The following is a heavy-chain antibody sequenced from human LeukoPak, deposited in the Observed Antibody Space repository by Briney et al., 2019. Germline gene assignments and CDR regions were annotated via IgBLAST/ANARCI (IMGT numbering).Heavy chain of an antibody. J-gene: IGHJ5*02. V-gene: IGHV4-59*01. CDR1: GSSISNYY. D-gene: IGHD6-13*01. CDR2: ISYSGST. Sequence: NASETLSLTCTASGSSISNYYWSWLQKPPEKLLEWVGYISYSGSTNYNPSLKSRVTISVDTSKNQFSLKLSTVTAADTAVYYCARVARARYSSWPRRWFDPWGQGTLATVSS. CDR3: ARVARARYSSWPRRWFDP.